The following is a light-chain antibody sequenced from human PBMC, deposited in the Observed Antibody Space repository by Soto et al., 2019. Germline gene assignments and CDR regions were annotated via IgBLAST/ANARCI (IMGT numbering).Light chain of an antibody. CDR3: QQRSNWPPLT. CDR2: DAS. V-gene: IGKV3-11*01. J-gene: IGKJ4*01. Sequence: PGERATLSCRASQSVGSYLAWYQQKPGQAPRLLIYDASNRATGIPARFSGSGSGTDFTLTISSLEPEDFAVYYCQQRSNWPPLTFGGGTKVEIK. CDR1: QSVGSY.